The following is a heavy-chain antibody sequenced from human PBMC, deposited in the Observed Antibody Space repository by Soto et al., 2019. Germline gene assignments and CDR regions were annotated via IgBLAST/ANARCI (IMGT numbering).Heavy chain of an antibody. Sequence: ASLKVSCKASGYTFTSYDINWVRQATGQGLEWMGFMNPNSGNTGYAHKFQGRVTMTRKTSISKAYMELRSLRSEDTAVYYCARGGRPRYDFWSGYCPNWFDXWGQGTLVTVSX. CDR3: ARGGRPRYDFWSGYCPNWFDX. J-gene: IGHJ5*02. CDR1: GYTFTSYD. V-gene: IGHV1-8*01. CDR2: MNPNSGNT. D-gene: IGHD3-3*01.